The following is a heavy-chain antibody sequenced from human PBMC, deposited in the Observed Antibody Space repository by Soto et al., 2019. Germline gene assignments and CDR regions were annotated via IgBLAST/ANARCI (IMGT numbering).Heavy chain of an antibody. Sequence: SETLSLTCAVSGYSISSGYYWGWIRQPPGKGLEWIGSIYHSGSTYYNPSLKSRVTISVDTSKNQFSLKLSSVTAADTALYYCTRISSHFQHWGQGALVTVSS. CDR3: TRISSHFQH. D-gene: IGHD2-2*01. CDR2: IYHSGST. J-gene: IGHJ1*01. V-gene: IGHV4-38-2*01. CDR1: GYSISSGYY.